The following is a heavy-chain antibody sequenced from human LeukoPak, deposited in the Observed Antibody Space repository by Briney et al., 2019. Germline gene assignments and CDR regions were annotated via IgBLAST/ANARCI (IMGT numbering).Heavy chain of an antibody. CDR2: INPNSGGT. J-gene: IGHJ5*02. D-gene: IGHD3-22*01. CDR1: GYTFTGSY. Sequence: ASVKVSCKASGYTFTGSYMHWVRQAPGQGLEWMGWINPNSGGTNYAQKFQGRVTMTRDTSISTAYMELSRLRSDDTAVYYCARDRGSDYYDSSGSIQGWFDPWGQGTLVTVSS. V-gene: IGHV1-2*02. CDR3: ARDRGSDYYDSSGSIQGWFDP.